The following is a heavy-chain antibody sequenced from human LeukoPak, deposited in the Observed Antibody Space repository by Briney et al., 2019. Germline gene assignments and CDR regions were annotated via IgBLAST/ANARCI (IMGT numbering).Heavy chain of an antibody. Sequence: SETLSLNCAVSGYSISSGYYWGWIRQPPGKGLEWIGSIYHNGSTHYNLSLKGRVTISVDTSKNQFSLKLSSVTPADTVVYYCARVVVAAWSWFDPWGQGTLATVSS. CDR1: GYSISSGYY. V-gene: IGHV4-38-2*01. D-gene: IGHD2-15*01. CDR3: ARVVVAAWSWFDP. CDR2: IYHNGST. J-gene: IGHJ5*02.